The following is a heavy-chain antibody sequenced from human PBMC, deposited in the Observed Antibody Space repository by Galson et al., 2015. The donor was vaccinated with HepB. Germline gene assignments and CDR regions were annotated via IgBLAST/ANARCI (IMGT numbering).Heavy chain of an antibody. CDR3: ARDASSLTGWFDP. J-gene: IGHJ5*02. CDR2: INPTSGSS. V-gene: IGHV1-46*03. D-gene: IGHD6-13*01. Sequence: SVKVSCKASGYGFTTYYMHWVRQAPGQGLEWMGSINPTSGSSSYAQRFQGRLRISRDTSASTVYMDLGSLTSDDTAVYYCARDASSLTGWFDPWGQGTLVTVSS. CDR1: GYGFTTYY.